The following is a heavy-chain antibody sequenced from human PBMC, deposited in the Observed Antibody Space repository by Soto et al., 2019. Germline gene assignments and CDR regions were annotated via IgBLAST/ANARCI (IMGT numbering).Heavy chain of an antibody. CDR1: GYTFTNYP. D-gene: IGHD2-21*02. V-gene: IGHV1-3*04. J-gene: IGHJ4*02. CDR3: ASGHCSGDCYSEY. Sequence: QVQLVQSGAEVKEPGASVKVSCKASGYTFTNYPMHWVRQAPGQGLEWLGWISTGNSNTKCSQRFQGRVTITWDTSATTTYIELTSLRSEDTAVYYCASGHCSGDCYSEYWGQGTLVTVSS. CDR2: ISTGNSNT.